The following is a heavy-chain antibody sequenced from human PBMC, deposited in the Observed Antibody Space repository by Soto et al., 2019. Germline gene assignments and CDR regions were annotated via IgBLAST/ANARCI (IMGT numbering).Heavy chain of an antibody. CDR2: ISGSGDST. V-gene: IGHV3-23*01. CDR1: GFTFSSYA. Sequence: EVQLLESGGGLVQPGGSLRLSCAASGFTFSSYAMSWVRQAPGKGLEWVSAISGSGDSTYYADSVKGRFTISRDNSKNTLYLQVNSLRAEDTAVYYCAKDPRAAPNYWYFDLWGRGTLVTVSS. J-gene: IGHJ2*01. D-gene: IGHD2-15*01. CDR3: AKDPRAAPNYWYFDL.